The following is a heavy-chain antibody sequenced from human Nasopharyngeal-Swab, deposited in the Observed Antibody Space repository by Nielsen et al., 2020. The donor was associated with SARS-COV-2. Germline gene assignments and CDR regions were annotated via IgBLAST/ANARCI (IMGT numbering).Heavy chain of an antibody. CDR2: ISAYNGNT. CDR1: GDTFTSYG. V-gene: IGHV1-18*04. J-gene: IGHJ3*02. D-gene: IGHD6-13*01. CDR3: ARVRGGSSSWYQGSDAFDI. Sequence: ASVKVSCKASGDTFTSYGISWVRQDPGQGLEWRGWISAYNGNTNYAQKLQGRVTMTTDTSTSTAYMELRSLRSDDTAVYYCARVRGGSSSWYQGSDAFDIWGQGTMVTVSS.